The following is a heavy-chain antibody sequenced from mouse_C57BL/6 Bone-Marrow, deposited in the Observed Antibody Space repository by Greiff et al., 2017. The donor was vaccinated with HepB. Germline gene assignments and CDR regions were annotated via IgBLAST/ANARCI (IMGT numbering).Heavy chain of an antibody. CDR1: GYTFTDYY. V-gene: IGHV1-26*01. J-gene: IGHJ1*03. CDR3: ARPYGNYCGYFDV. Sequence: EVQLQQSGPELVKPGASVKISCKASGYTFTDYYMNWVKQSHGKSLEWIGEIDPNNGGTSYNQKFKGKATLTVDKSSSTAYMELRSLTSEDSAVYSCARPYGNYCGYFDVWGTGTTVTVSS. CDR2: IDPNNGGT. D-gene: IGHD2-1*01.